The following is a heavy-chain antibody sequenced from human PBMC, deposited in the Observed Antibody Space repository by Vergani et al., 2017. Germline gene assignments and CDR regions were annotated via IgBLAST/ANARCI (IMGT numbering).Heavy chain of an antibody. CDR3: ARAEFSTNFYGQSYYLDY. CDR2: FYFTGST. J-gene: IGHJ4*02. V-gene: IGHV4-4*07. CDR1: GVSINSRYY. D-gene: IGHD6-6*01. Sequence: VQLQESGPGLVKSSQTLSLTCRVSGVSINSRYYWTWVRQPAGKGLQWLGRFYFTGSTNYNPSLRSRLSLSIDTSLNEFSLKLHSVSADDSAMYFCARAEFSTNFYGQSYYLDYWGQGIPVTVSS.